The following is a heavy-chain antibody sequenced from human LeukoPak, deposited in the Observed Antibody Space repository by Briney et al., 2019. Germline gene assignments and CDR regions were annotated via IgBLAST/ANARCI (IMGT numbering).Heavy chain of an antibody. CDR2: NSGET. V-gene: IGHV3-66*03. J-gene: IGHJ5*02. CDR3: ARDRAVTQDWVEFDP. D-gene: IGHD4-17*01. CDR1: GFSVSNYY. Sequence: PGGSLRLSCAGSGFSVSNYYMSWVRQAPGKGLEWVSLNSGETFYADSVKSRFTISRDNSKNTMYLQMNRLRVEDTAVYFCARDRAVTQDWVEFDPWGQGTLVTVPS.